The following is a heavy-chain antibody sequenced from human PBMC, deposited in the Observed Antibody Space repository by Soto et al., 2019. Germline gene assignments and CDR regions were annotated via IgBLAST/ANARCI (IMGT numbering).Heavy chain of an antibody. V-gene: IGHV3-21*01. J-gene: IGHJ4*02. Sequence: GGSLRLSCAASGFTFSSYSMNWVRQAPGKGLEWVSSISSSSSYIYYADSVKGRFTISRDNAKNSLYLQMNSLRAEDTAVYYCGRDVMRPWEWFLNYFDYWGQGTLVTVSS. CDR1: GFTFSSYS. CDR2: ISSSSSYI. D-gene: IGHD3-3*01. CDR3: GRDVMRPWEWFLNYFDY.